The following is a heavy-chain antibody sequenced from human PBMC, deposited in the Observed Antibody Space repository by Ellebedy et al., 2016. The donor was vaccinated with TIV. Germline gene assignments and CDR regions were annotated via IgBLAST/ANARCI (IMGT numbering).Heavy chain of an antibody. V-gene: IGHV3-23*01. D-gene: IGHD3-10*01. CDR2: ISVSGATA. J-gene: IGHJ4*02. CDR3: ASPPGVVAL. CDR1: GFTFSSHA. Sequence: GESLKISCAASGFTFSSHAMTWVRQAPGKGLEWVSVISVSGATAYYADSVKGRFTISRDNSKNTLYLQMTSLRAEDTAVYYCASPPGVVALWGQGTLVTVSS.